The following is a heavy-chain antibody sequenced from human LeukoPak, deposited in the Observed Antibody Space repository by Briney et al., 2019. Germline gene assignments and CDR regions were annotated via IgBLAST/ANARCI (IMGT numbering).Heavy chain of an antibody. CDR3: ARLTIHDGAFDI. J-gene: IGHJ3*02. Sequence: SETLSLTCTVSGGSISSYNWSWIRQPPGKGLEWIAYIYYSGSTNYNPSLKSRVTISVDTSKNQFSLKLSSVTAADTAVYYCARLTIHDGAFDIWGQGTMVTVSS. V-gene: IGHV4-59*08. CDR2: IYYSGST. CDR1: GGSISSYN. D-gene: IGHD1-1*01.